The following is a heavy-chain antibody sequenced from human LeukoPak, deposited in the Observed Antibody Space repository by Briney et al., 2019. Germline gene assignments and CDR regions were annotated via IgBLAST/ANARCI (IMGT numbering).Heavy chain of an antibody. D-gene: IGHD2-21*02. J-gene: IGHJ6*03. V-gene: IGHV3-11*01. CDR2: ISGSGSDI. CDR3: AREYCGGDCYLRPYYYMDV. Sequence: GGSLRLSCVVSGFSISVSEFSISDSYTTWIRQTPGKGLEWLAYISGSGSDIYFADSVKGRFTISRDNAKNSLYLQMNSLRPEDTALYYCAREYCGGDCYLRPYYYMDVWGKGTTVTISS. CDR1: GFSISVSEFSISDSY.